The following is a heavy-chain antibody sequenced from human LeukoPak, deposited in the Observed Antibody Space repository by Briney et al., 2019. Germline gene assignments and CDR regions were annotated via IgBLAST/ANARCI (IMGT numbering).Heavy chain of an antibody. CDR2: ISGSGEST. J-gene: IGHJ6*03. CDR1: GFTLSSYA. CDR3: AKQPYPYYMDV. Sequence: QPGGSLRLSCAASGFTLSSYAMSWVRQAPGKGLEWVSAISGSGESTYNAGSVQGRFTISRDNSKNTLYLQMNSLRAEDTAVYYCAKQPYPYYMDVWGKGTTVTISS. V-gene: IGHV3-23*01.